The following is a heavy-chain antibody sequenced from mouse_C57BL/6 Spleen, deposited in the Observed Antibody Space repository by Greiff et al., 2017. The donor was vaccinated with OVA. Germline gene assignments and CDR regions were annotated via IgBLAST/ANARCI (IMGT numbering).Heavy chain of an antibody. Sequence: QVQLQQPGAELVKPGASVKLSCKASGYTFTSYWMHWVKQRPGQGLEWIGMIHPNSGSTNYNEKFKSKATLTVDKSSSTAYMQLSSLTSEDSAVYYCARSGSSYGFAYWGQGTLVTVSA. D-gene: IGHD1-1*01. CDR2: IHPNSGST. V-gene: IGHV1-64*01. J-gene: IGHJ3*01. CDR3: ARSGSSYGFAY. CDR1: GYTFTSYW.